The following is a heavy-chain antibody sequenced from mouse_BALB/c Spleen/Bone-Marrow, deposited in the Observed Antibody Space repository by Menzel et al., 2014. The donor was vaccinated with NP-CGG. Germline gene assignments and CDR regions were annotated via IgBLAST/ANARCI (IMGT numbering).Heavy chain of an antibody. D-gene: IGHD2-1*01. CDR1: GYTFTSYY. CDR3: TRYGNYYFDY. CDR2: INPSNGGT. Sequence: QVQLQQSGAELAKPGASVKLSCKASGYTFTSYYMYWVKQRPGQGLEWIGEINPSNGGTNFNEKFKSKATLTVDKSSSTAYMHLSSLTSEDSAVYYCTRYGNYYFDYWGQGTTLTVSS. V-gene: IGHV1S81*02. J-gene: IGHJ2*01.